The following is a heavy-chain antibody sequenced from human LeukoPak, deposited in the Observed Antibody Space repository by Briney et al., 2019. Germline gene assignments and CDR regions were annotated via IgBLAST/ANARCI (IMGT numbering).Heavy chain of an antibody. Sequence: SVKVSCKASGGVFTTYAISWVRQAPGQGLEWKGGIIPFLGTTNYAQKFQGRVTITADEPSRTAYMELTYLRSDDTAVYYCTIIPNVILFTHYFEYWGQGTLITVSS. CDR1: GGVFTTYA. CDR2: IIPFLGTT. V-gene: IGHV1-69*13. CDR3: TIIPNVILFTHYFEY. D-gene: IGHD2-21*01. J-gene: IGHJ4*02.